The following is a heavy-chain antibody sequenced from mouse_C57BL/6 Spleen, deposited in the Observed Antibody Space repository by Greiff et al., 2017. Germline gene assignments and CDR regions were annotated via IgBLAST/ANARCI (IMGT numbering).Heavy chain of an antibody. CDR1: GYTFTSYG. D-gene: IGHD2-4*01. V-gene: IGHV1-58*01. CDR3: ARSYDYDVRGAWFAY. J-gene: IGHJ3*01. CDR2: IFIGNGYT. Sequence: EVQLQQSGAELVRPGSSVKMSCKTSGYTFTSYGLNWVKQRPGQGLEWIGYIFIGNGYTEYNEKFKGKSTLTSDTSSSTAYMQLSSLTSEDSAIYFCARSYDYDVRGAWFAYWGQGTLVTVSA.